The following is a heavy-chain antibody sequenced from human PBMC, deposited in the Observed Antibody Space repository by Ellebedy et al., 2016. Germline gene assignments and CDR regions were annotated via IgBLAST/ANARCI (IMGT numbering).Heavy chain of an antibody. CDR1: GFSFRDYW. D-gene: IGHD1-26*01. J-gene: IGHJ4*02. Sequence: GESLKISXAASGFSFRDYWMHWVRQAPGKGLEWVSTISHSENTHYADSVKGRFTISRDNAKNSLYLQMTNLRAEDTAVYYCAGSLLLLGATGFFDAWGQGTLVTVSS. CDR3: AGSLLLLGATGFFDA. V-gene: IGHV3-69-1*01. CDR2: ISHSENT.